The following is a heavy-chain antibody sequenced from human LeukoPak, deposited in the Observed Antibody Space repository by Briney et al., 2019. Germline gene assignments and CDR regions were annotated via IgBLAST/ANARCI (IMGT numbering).Heavy chain of an antibody. J-gene: IGHJ6*02. Sequence: ASVKVSCKASGYTFTGHYMHWVRQAPGQGLEWMGWINPNSGGTNYAQKFQGRVTMTRDTSISTAYMELSRLRSDDTAVYYCARDYVGVVAATRYYYGMDVWGQGTTVTVSS. CDR3: ARDYVGVVAATRYYYGMDV. CDR1: GYTFTGHY. V-gene: IGHV1-2*02. D-gene: IGHD2-15*01. CDR2: INPNSGGT.